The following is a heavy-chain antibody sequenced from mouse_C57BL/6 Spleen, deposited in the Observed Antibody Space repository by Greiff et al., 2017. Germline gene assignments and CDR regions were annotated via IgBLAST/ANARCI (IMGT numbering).Heavy chain of an antibody. Sequence: QVQLKQPGAELVKPGASVKLSCKASGYTFTSYWMQWVKQRPGQGLEWIGEIDPSDSYTNYNQKFKGKATLTVDTSSSTAYMQLSSLTSEDSAVYYCARGNSGNYVWFPYWGQGTTLTVSS. CDR2: IDPSDSYT. J-gene: IGHJ2*01. CDR3: ARGNSGNYVWFPY. V-gene: IGHV1-50*01. D-gene: IGHD2-1*01. CDR1: GYTFTSYW.